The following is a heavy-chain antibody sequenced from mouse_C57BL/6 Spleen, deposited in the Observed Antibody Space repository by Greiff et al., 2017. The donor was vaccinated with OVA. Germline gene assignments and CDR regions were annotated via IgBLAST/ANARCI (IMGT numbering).Heavy chain of an antibody. CDR2: IDPEDGDN. J-gene: IGHJ2*01. CDR1: GFNIKDYY. D-gene: IGHD1-1*01. V-gene: IGHV14-1*01. Sequence: VQLQQSGAELVRPGASVKLSCTASGFNIKDYYMHWVKQRPEQGLEWIGRIDPEDGDNEYAPKFQGKATMTADTSSNTAYLQLSSLTSEDTAVYYWTLNYYGSSSYYFDYWGQGTTLTVSS. CDR3: TLNYYGSSSYYFDY.